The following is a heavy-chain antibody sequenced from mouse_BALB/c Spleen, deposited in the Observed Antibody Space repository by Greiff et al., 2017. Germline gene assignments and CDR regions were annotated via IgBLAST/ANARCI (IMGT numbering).Heavy chain of an antibody. D-gene: IGHD1-1*01. Sequence: VQPQQSGPELVKPGASVKISCKASGYTFTDYNMHWVKQSHGKSLEWIGYIYPYNGGTGYNQKFKSKATLTVDNSFSTAYMELRSLTSEDSAVYFCTRSLNSSSLYFDYWGQGTTLTVSS. V-gene: IGHV1S29*02. J-gene: IGHJ2*01. CDR1: GYTFTDYN. CDR2: IYPYNGGT. CDR3: TRSLNSSSLYFDY.